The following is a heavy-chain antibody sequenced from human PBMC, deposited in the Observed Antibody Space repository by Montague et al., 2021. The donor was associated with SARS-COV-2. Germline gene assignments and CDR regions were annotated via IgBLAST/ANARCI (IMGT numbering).Heavy chain of an antibody. CDR2: ISGSGVRT. Sequence: SLRLSCAASGFTFSSYAMSWVRQAPGKGLEWVSAISGSGVRTYYADSVQGRFTISRDNSKNTLYLQMNSLRAEDTAVYYCAKDSGNVVVVAATWFGFDYWGQGTLVTVSS. CDR1: GFTFSSYA. D-gene: IGHD2-15*01. CDR3: AKDSGNVVVVAATWFGFDY. J-gene: IGHJ4*02. V-gene: IGHV3-23*01.